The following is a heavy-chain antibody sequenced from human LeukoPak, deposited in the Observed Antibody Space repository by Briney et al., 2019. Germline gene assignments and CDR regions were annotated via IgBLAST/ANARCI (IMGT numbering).Heavy chain of an antibody. V-gene: IGHV3-30*04. CDR2: VSYDGNDK. CDR3: ARDDALATDGFDS. J-gene: IGHJ4*02. CDR1: GFTFTRYA. D-gene: IGHD5-24*01. Sequence: GGSLRLSCVAAGFTFTRYAMHWVRQAPGKGLEWVTVVSYDGNDKYYADSGKGRFTISRDNSKNTVYLQMNSLRAEDTAVYYCARDDALATDGFDSWGQGTLVTVSS.